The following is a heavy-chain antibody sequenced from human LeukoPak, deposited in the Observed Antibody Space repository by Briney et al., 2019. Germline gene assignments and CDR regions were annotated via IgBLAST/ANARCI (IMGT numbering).Heavy chain of an antibody. J-gene: IGHJ5*02. CDR2: ISGSGGST. CDR3: ARDSGDYYDSSGYYYP. V-gene: IGHV3-23*01. CDR1: GFTFSSYA. Sequence: GGSPRLSCAASGFTFSSYAMSWVRQAPGKGLEWVSAISGSGGSTYYADSVKGRFTISRDNAKNSLYLQMNSLRAEDTAVYYCARDSGDYYDSSGYYYPWGQGTLVTVSS. D-gene: IGHD3-22*01.